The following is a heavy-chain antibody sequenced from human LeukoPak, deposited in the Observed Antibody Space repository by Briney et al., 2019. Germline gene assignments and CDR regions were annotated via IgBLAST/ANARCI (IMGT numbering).Heavy chain of an antibody. J-gene: IGHJ4*02. D-gene: IGHD5-18*01. V-gene: IGHV3-7*01. CDR3: ATMDTTRMPDDY. CDR1: GFTFRTFW. CDR2: LNPDGSVK. Sequence: GGSLRLSCAASGFTFRTFWMSWVRQAPGKGLQWVANLNPDGSVKQYVGSVKGRFTISRDNAKNSLYLQMNNLRGDDTAVYYCATMDTTRMPDDYWGQGTLVTVSS.